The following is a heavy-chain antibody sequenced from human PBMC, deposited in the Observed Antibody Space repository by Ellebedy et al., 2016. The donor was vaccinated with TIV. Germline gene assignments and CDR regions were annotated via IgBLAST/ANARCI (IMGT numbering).Heavy chain of an antibody. J-gene: IGHJ5*02. CDR1: GGSMANSY. CDR3: ASGGDNNWFDP. V-gene: IGHV4-59*08. Sequence: MPSETLSLTCAVSGGSMANSYWNWLRQPPGKGLEWIGYMHYSGTTKYNPSLTSRVTIALDTSKNQFSLKLSSVTAAEPAVYYCASGGDNNWFDPWGQGTLVTVSS. CDR2: MHYSGTT. D-gene: IGHD3-16*01.